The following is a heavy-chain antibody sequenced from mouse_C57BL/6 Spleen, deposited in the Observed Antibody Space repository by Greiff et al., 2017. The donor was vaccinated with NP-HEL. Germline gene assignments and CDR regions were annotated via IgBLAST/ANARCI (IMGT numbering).Heavy chain of an antibody. D-gene: IGHD2-3*01. Sequence: DVQLQESGPGLVKPSQSLSLTCSVTGYSITSGYYWNWIRQFPGNKLEWMGYISYDGSNNYNPSLKNRISITRDTSKNQFFLKLNSVTTEDTATYYCARGDGYYNEAYFDYWGQGTTLTVSS. CDR3: ARGDGYYNEAYFDY. CDR1: GYSITSGYY. J-gene: IGHJ2*01. V-gene: IGHV3-6*01. CDR2: ISYDGSN.